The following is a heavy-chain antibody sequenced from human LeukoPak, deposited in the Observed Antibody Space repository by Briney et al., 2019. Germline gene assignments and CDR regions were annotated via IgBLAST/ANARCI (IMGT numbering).Heavy chain of an antibody. V-gene: IGHV1-46*01. D-gene: IGHD5-18*01. Sequence: GASVKVSCKASGYTFTSYYMHWVRQAPGQGLEWMGIINPSGGSTSYAQKFQGRVTMTRDTSTSTVYMELSSLRSEDTAVYYCARERIQLWFRVSAHDAFDIWGQGTMVTVSS. CDR2: INPSGGST. CDR3: ARERIQLWFRVSAHDAFDI. J-gene: IGHJ3*02. CDR1: GYTFTSYY.